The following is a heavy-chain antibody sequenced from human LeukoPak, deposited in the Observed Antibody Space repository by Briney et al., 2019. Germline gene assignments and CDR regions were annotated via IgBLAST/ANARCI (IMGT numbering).Heavy chain of an antibody. Sequence: PSETLSLTCTVSGGSISSSSYYWGWIRQPPGKGLEWIGSIYYSGSTYYNPSLKSRVTISVDTSKNQFSLKLSSVTAADTAVYYCALSGGSTISYCGQGTLVTVSS. CDR1: GGSISSSSYY. D-gene: IGHD2-15*01. V-gene: IGHV4-39*01. J-gene: IGHJ4*02. CDR3: ALSGGSTISY. CDR2: IYYSGST.